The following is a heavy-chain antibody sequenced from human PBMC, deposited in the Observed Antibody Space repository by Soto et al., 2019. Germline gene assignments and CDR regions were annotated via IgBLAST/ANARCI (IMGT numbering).Heavy chain of an antibody. CDR2: ISGSGGGT. Sequence: GGSLRLSCAASGFTFSSYAMSWVRQAPGKGLEWVSSISGSGGGTYYADSVKGRFTISGDNSKNTLSLQMNSLRAEDTAVYYCAKSRGSGSYFNPSDAFDFWGQGTMVTVSS. V-gene: IGHV3-23*01. J-gene: IGHJ3*01. D-gene: IGHD3-10*01. CDR3: AKSRGSGSYFNPSDAFDF. CDR1: GFTFSSYA.